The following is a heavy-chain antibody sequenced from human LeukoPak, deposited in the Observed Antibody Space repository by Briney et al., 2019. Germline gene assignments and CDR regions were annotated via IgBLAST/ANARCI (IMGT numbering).Heavy chain of an antibody. D-gene: IGHD2-2*01. CDR3: ARVKASSTSWTFDQ. V-gene: IGHV4-4*07. CDR1: GGSTNSYY. J-gene: IGHJ4*02. Sequence: SETLFLTCSVSGGSTNSYYWSWIRQSGGKGLEWIGRIYSSGSTVYNPSLNSRLTMSIDTSKNQFSLTLKSVTATDTAVYYCARVKASSTSWTFDQWGQGALVTVSS. CDR2: IYSSGST.